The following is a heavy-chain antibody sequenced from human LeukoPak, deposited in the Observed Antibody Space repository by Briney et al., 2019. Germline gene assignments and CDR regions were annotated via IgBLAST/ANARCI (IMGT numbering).Heavy chain of an antibody. CDR3: ARTTIAVSGTYAFNI. CDR2: IDWDDKK. CDR1: GFSLSTSGMC. Sequence: SGPALVKPTQTLTLTCTFSGFSLSTSGMCVAWFRQPPGKALEWLALIDWDDKKYYSTSLKTRLSISEDTSKNHVVLIMTNMDPMDTATYYCARTTIAVSGTYAFNIWGQGTMVTVSS. J-gene: IGHJ3*02. V-gene: IGHV2-70*01. D-gene: IGHD6-19*01.